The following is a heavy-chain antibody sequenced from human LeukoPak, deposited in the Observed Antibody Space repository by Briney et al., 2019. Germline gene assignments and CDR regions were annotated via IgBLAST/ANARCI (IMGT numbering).Heavy chain of an antibody. V-gene: IGHV5-51*01. Sequence: GESLKISCKGSGYSFTSYWIGWVRPMPGKGLEWMGIIYPGDSDTRYSPSFQGQVTISADKSISTAYLQWSSLKASDTAMYYCARRHNYGGYATDFDYWGQGTLVTVSS. CDR3: ARRHNYGGYATDFDY. CDR2: IYPGDSDT. D-gene: IGHD4-17*01. J-gene: IGHJ4*02. CDR1: GYSFTSYW.